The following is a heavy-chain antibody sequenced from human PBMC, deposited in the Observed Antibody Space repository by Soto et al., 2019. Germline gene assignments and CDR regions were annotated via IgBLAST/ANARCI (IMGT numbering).Heavy chain of an antibody. CDR2: MSHSGGT. Sequence: QVQLQQWGAGLLKPSETLSLTCAVYGGFVSSGSYYWSWIRQLPGKWLEWIGEMSHSGGTHFTPSRKIRVTISVDTSKNQFSLQMSSVTAAYTALYYCARVERGNATTVGDAFDIWGPGTMVTVSS. CDR1: GGFVSSGSYY. V-gene: IGHV4-34*01. D-gene: IGHD1-1*01. J-gene: IGHJ3*02. CDR3: ARVERGNATTVGDAFDI.